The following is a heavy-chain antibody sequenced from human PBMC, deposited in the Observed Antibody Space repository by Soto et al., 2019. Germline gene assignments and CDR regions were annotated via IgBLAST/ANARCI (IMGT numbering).Heavy chain of an antibody. CDR2: IKSKSDGGTA. Sequence: GGSLRLSCAASGFTFNAAWMNWVRQAPGKGLEWIAHIKSKSDGGTADYAAPVKGRFTISRDDSKNTLYLQMNSLKTEDTAVYYCAKDSGSFDYWGQGTLVTVSS. V-gene: IGHV3-15*01. J-gene: IGHJ4*02. D-gene: IGHD3-22*01. CDR3: AKDSGSFDY. CDR1: GFTFNAAW.